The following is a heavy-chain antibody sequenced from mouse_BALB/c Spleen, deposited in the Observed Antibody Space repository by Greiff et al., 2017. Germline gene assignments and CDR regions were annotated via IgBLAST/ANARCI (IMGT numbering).Heavy chain of an antibody. CDR2: IDPENGDT. CDR1: GFNIKDYY. J-gene: IGHJ2*01. D-gene: IGHD1-1*01. V-gene: IGHV14-4*02. Sequence: VQLQQSGAELVRSGASVKLSCTASGFNIKDYYMHWVKQRPEQGLEWIGWIDPENGDTEYAPTFQGKATMTADTSSNTAYLQLSSLTSEDTAVYYCNAMTTVVGDYWGQGTTLTVSS. CDR3: NAMTTVVGDY.